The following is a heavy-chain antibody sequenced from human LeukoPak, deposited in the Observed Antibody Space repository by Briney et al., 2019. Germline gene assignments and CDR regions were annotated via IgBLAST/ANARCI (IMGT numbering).Heavy chain of an antibody. Sequence: SETLSLTCAVSGGSISSNNWWGWVRQPPGKGLEWIGEIYHSGSPNYNPSLKSRVTISVDKSRNHFSLKLSSVTAADTAVYYCARERRQYYFDYWGQGTLVTVSS. J-gene: IGHJ4*02. D-gene: IGHD4-11*01. CDR3: ARERRQYYFDY. CDR1: GGSISSNNW. V-gene: IGHV4-4*02. CDR2: IYHSGSP.